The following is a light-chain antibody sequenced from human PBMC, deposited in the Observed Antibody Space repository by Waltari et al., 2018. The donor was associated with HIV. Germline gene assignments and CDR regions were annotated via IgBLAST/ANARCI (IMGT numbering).Light chain of an antibody. V-gene: IGLV1-40*01. J-gene: IGLJ2*01. CDR1: TSNIETPYD. Sequence: QSVLTQPPSVSGAPGQSVSISCTGTTSNIETPYDVHWYQQLPGAAPKLLVYGNNNRPSGVPALFSGSKSGTSASLAITGLQSEDEAFYYCQSYDSSLTAVIFGGGTKLTVL. CDR2: GNN. CDR3: QSYDSSLTAVI.